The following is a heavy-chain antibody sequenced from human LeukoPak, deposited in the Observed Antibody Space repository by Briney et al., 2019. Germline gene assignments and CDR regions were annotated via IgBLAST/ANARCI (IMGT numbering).Heavy chain of an antibody. CDR1: GYTFTSYD. Sequence: ASVKVSCKASGYTFTSYDINWVRQATGQGLEWMGWMNPNSGNTGYAQKFQGRVTMTRNTSISTAYMELSSLRSEDTAVYYCAREPYQYYELWSGYYRYYGMDVWGQGTTVTVSS. CDR2: MNPNSGNT. CDR3: AREPYQYYELWSGYYRYYGMDV. J-gene: IGHJ6*02. V-gene: IGHV1-8*01. D-gene: IGHD3-3*01.